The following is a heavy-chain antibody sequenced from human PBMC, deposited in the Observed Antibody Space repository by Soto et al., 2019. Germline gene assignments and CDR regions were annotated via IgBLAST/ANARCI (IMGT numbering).Heavy chain of an antibody. Sequence: SEKVTCKASGGTFKRYAICLVLQGPVEGLEWMGGIIPIFGTANYAQKFQGRVTITADKSTSTAYMELSSLRSEDTAVYYCARGPGYYDSSGYYNDYWGQGTLVTVSS. CDR3: ARGPGYYDSSGYYNDY. CDR2: IIPIFGTA. J-gene: IGHJ4*02. CDR1: GGTFKRYA. D-gene: IGHD3-22*01. V-gene: IGHV1-69*06.